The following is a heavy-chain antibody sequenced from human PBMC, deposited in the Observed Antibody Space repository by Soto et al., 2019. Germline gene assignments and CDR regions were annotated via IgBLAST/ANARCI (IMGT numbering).Heavy chain of an antibody. Sequence: SETLSLTCAVYGWSFSGYYLSWIRQPPGKGLEWIGEINHSGSTNYNPSLKSRVTISVDTSKNQFSLKLSSVTAADTAVYYCARGLLLRREYYFDYWGQGTLVTVSS. CDR2: INHSGST. CDR3: ARGLLLRREYYFDY. V-gene: IGHV4-34*01. D-gene: IGHD5-12*01. J-gene: IGHJ4*02. CDR1: GWSFSGYY.